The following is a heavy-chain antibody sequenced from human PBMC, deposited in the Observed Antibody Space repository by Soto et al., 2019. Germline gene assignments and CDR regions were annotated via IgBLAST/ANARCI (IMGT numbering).Heavy chain of an antibody. CDR1: GGSISSSSYY. CDR2: IYYSGST. Sequence: QLQLQESGPGLVKPSETLSLTCTVSGGSISSSSYYWGWIRQPPGKGLEWIGSIYYSGSTYYNPSLKSRVTISVDTSKNQFSLKLSSVTAADTAVYYCASGYYYDSSGLSYYYGMDVWGQGTTVTVSS. CDR3: ASGYYYDSSGLSYYYGMDV. J-gene: IGHJ6*02. D-gene: IGHD3-22*01. V-gene: IGHV4-39*07.